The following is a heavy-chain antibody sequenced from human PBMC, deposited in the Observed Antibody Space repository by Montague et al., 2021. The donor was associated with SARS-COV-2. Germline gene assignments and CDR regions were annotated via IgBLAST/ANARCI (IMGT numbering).Heavy chain of an antibody. CDR1: GDSVSSNIAT. J-gene: IGHJ4*02. CDR2: TYYRSKWYN. CDR3: ARIPVGSKYYFDF. V-gene: IGHV6-1*01. Sequence: CAISGDSVSSNIATWNWIRQSPSRDLEWLGRTYYRSKWYNDYAESVKSRITIDPDTSKHQFSLHLNSVTPADTAVYYCARIPVGSKYYFDFWGQGTLVTVSS. D-gene: IGHD2-2*01.